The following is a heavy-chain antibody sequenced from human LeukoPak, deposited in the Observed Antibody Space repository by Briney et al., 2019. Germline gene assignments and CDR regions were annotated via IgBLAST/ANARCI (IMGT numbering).Heavy chain of an antibody. V-gene: IGHV4-34*01. CDR2: INHSGRT. Sequence: ASETLSLTCAVYGGSFSGYYWNWIRQPPGKGLEWIGEINHSGRTKYNPSLKGRVTISVDTSKNQFSLILSSVTAADTAVYYCARGQFQRDYWGQGTLVTVSS. J-gene: IGHJ4*02. D-gene: IGHD5-24*01. CDR1: GGSFSGYY. CDR3: ARGQFQRDY.